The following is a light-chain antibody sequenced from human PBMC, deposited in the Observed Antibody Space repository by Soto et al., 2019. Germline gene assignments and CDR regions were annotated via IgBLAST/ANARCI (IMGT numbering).Light chain of an antibody. Sequence: DIQMTQSPSTLAASVGDTVTMTCRSSSKRWAWYQKKPGKAPKLLIYDVSNLERGVPPRFSGSTSEAESTLTSTGLQPYDLGTYYCQHTTDFTFGQGTKVELK. CDR1: SSSKR. CDR3: QHTTDFT. V-gene: IGKV1-5*01. J-gene: IGKJ2*01. CDR2: DVS.